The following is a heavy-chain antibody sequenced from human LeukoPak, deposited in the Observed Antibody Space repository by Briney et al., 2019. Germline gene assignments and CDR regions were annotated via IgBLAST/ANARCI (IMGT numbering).Heavy chain of an antibody. CDR1: GGSFTDYY. V-gene: IGHV4-34*01. CDR2: IHHRAGA. CDR3: SRGPVRDDGLTGISYYFGLDV. Sequence: SETLSLTCAVYGGSFTDYYWSWIRHLPGKGLEWIGEIHHRAGANYNPSLWGRVTISADTSKNQFSLHLTSVTAADTATFYCSRGPVRDDGLTGISYYFGLDVWGHGTTVTVFS. D-gene: IGHD2-21*02. J-gene: IGHJ6*02.